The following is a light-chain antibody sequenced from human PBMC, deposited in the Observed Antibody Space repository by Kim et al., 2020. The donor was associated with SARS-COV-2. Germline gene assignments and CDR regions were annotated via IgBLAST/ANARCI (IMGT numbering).Light chain of an antibody. CDR1: QGVSNY. CDR2: EAS. CDR3: QQRGS. J-gene: IGKJ5*01. V-gene: IGKV3-11*01. Sequence: GTLSLSPGDRAPLSGRASQGVSNYLAWYQQKPGQAPRLLIYEASKRAAGIPARFSGSGSGTDFTLTISRLEPGDSAVYFCQQRGSFGQGTRLEIK.